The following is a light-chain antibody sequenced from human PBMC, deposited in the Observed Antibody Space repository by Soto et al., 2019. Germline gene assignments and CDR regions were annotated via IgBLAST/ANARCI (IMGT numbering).Light chain of an antibody. CDR1: SSDVGGYNY. CDR3: SSYTTSDTVI. J-gene: IGLJ2*01. CDR2: DVS. V-gene: IGLV2-14*03. Sequence: QSALTQPASVSGSPGQSITISCTGTSSDVGGYNYVSWYQQHPGKAPKLMIYDVSNRPSGVSNRFSGSKSGNMASLTISGLQAEDEADYYCSSYTTSDTVIFGGGTKVTVL.